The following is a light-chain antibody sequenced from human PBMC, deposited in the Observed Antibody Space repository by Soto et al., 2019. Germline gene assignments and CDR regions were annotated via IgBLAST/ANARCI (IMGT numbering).Light chain of an antibody. J-gene: IGKJ1*01. V-gene: IGKV1-27*01. Sequence: TCRSGAPSRFSGSGSGTDLTPTISSLQPEDFAAYSCQHFCPFPWTFGQGTKVDIK. CDR3: QHFCPFPWT.